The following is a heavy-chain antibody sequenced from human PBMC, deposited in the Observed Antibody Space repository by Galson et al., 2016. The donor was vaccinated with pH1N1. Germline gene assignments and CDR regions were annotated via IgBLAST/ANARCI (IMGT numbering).Heavy chain of an antibody. Sequence: SLRLSCAASGFTLSDFWMSWVRQAPGKGLEWVANINQDDSKKNYVGSVRGRFTISRDNAKDSLFLQMNSLRVDDTAVYYCASKLYGDPNYWGQGALVTVSS. D-gene: IGHD4-17*01. V-gene: IGHV3-7*05. CDR1: GFTLSDFW. CDR2: INQDDSKK. CDR3: ASKLYGDPNY. J-gene: IGHJ4*02.